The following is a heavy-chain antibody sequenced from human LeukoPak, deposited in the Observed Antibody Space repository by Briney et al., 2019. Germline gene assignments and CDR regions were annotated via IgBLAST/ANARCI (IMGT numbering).Heavy chain of an antibody. J-gene: IGHJ3*02. D-gene: IGHD3-22*01. V-gene: IGHV4-59*01. CDR1: GGSISSYY. CDR3: ARSWVTMIEGAFDI. CDR2: IYYSGST. Sequence: SETLSLTCTVSGGSISSYYWSWIRQPPGKGLEWIGYIYYSGSTNYNPSLKSRVTISVDTSKNQFSLKLSSVTAADTAVYYCARSWVTMIEGAFDIWGQGTMVTVSS.